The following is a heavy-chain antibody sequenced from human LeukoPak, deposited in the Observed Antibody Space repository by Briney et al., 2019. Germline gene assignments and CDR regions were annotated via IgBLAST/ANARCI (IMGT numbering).Heavy chain of an antibody. Sequence: SETLSLTCTVSGGSISSSCYYWGWIRQPPGKGLEWIGSIYYSGSTYNNPSLKSRVTISVDTSKNQFSLKLSSVTAADTAVYYCARHVGATHDYWGQGTLVTVSS. J-gene: IGHJ4*02. CDR3: ARHVGATHDY. CDR1: GGSISSSCYY. CDR2: IYYSGST. V-gene: IGHV4-39*01. D-gene: IGHD1-26*01.